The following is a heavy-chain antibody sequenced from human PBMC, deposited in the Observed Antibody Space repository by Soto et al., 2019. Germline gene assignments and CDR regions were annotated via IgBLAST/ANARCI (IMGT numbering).Heavy chain of an antibody. CDR2: ISGTGGGT. V-gene: IGHV3-23*01. J-gene: IGHJ6*02. CDR3: AKDVTMIVVAYGMDV. D-gene: IGHD3-22*01. Sequence: GGSLRLSCAASGFTFRSYAMTWVRQAPGKGLEWVSGISGTGGGTYYAHSVKGRFTISRDNSKNTLYLHMNSLRAEDTAVYYCAKDVTMIVVAYGMDVWGQGTTVTVSS. CDR1: GFTFRSYA.